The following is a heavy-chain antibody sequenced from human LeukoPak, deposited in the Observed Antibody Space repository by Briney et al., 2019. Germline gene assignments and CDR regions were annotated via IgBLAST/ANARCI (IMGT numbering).Heavy chain of an antibody. J-gene: IGHJ4*02. V-gene: IGHV3-23*01. Sequence: GGSLRLSCAASGFTFSSYAMSWVRQAPGKGLEWVSAISASGGSTYYADSVKGRFTISRDNSMNTPYLQMNSLRVEDTAVFYCAKDERRIAAPPDYWGQGTLVTVSS. CDR2: ISASGGST. CDR1: GFTFSSYA. CDR3: AKDERRIAAPPDY. D-gene: IGHD6-13*01.